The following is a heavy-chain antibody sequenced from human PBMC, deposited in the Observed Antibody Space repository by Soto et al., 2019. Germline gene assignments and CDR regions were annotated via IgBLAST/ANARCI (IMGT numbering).Heavy chain of an antibody. CDR3: ARGRYGDY. CDR1: GYGFTTYG. V-gene: IGHV1-18*01. CDR2: ISAHYGNT. Sequence: QIHLVQSGAEVKKPGASVKVSCKGSGYGFTTYGITWVRQAPGQGLEWMAWISAHYGNTNYAQKLQGRGTVTRDTSSSTAYRELRGLRSDVTAVYYCARGRYGDYWGQGALVTVSS. J-gene: IGHJ4*02. D-gene: IGHD1-1*01.